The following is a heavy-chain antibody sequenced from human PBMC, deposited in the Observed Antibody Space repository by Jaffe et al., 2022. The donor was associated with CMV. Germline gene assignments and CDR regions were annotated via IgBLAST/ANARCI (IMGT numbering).Heavy chain of an antibody. CDR2: IWYDGSNK. CDR1: GFTFSSYG. D-gene: IGHD6-13*01. V-gene: IGHV3-33*08. CDR3: ARDPPYYSSSWYWFDP. J-gene: IGHJ5*02. Sequence: QVQLVESGGGVVQPGRSLRLSCAASGFTFSSYGMHWVRQAPGKGLEWVAVIWYDGSNKYYADSVKGRFTISRDNSKNTLYLQMNSLRAEDTAVYYCARDPPYYSSSWYWFDPWGQGTLVTVSS.